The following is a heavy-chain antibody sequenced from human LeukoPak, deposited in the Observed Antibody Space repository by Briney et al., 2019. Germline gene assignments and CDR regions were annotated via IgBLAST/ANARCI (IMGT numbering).Heavy chain of an antibody. CDR1: GFTFYSYW. V-gene: IGHV3-74*01. J-gene: IGHJ4*02. CDR2: INGYGSTS. CDR3: ARDEPTVTTGPPVGS. Sequence: TGGSLRLSCAASGFTFYSYWMHWVRQAPGKGLVWVSCINGYGSTSNYADSVKGRFTISRDNAKNTLYLQMHSLRAEDTAVYYCARDEPTVTTGPPVGSWGQGTLVTVSS. D-gene: IGHD4-17*01.